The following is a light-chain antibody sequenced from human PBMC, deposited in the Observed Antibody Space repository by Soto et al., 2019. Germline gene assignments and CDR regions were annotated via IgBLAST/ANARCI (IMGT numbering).Light chain of an antibody. CDR1: SSDVGGYNY. CDR2: DVS. Sequence: QSVLNQPASVSGSPGQSITISCTGTSSDVGGYNYVSWYQQHPGKAPKFMIYDVSNRPSGVSNRLSGSKSGNTASLTISGLQAEDEADYYCCSYTTSDTRQIVFGTGTKVTVL. V-gene: IGLV2-14*01. J-gene: IGLJ1*01. CDR3: CSYTTSDTRQIV.